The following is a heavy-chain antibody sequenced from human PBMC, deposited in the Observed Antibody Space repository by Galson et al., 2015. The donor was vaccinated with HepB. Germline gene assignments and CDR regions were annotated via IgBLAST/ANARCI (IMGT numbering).Heavy chain of an antibody. CDR1: GFMFSTSA. J-gene: IGHJ5*02. Sequence: SLRLSCAASGFMFSTSAMHWVRQAPGKGLEWVAVTWHEGSNPYYADSVKGRFSISRDNFKNTLYLQMDSLSAEDTAVYYCARGDSTHKIVSWGQGTLVTVSS. V-gene: IGHV3-33*01. CDR3: ARGDSTHKIVS. CDR2: TWHEGSNP. D-gene: IGHD2-21*01.